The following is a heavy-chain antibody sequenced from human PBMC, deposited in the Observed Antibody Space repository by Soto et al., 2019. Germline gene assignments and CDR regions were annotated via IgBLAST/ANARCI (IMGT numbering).Heavy chain of an antibody. D-gene: IGHD5-12*01. CDR3: GRAGSSYGVKYF. CDR2: INRSGSA. CDR1: GGXFSEHY. V-gene: IGHV4-34*01. Sequence: SLTMSLTCAVYGGXFSEHYWSWIRQHPEKGLEWIGEINRSGSANYNPSLKSRVTSTVETSKNQFSVKLSSVTAADAAVYYCGRAGSSYGVKYF. J-gene: IGHJ1*01.